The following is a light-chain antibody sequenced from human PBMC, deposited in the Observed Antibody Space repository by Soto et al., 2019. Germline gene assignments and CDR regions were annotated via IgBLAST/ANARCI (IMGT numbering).Light chain of an antibody. V-gene: IGKV3-20*01. CDR2: GAS. CDR1: QSVSSSY. Sequence: EIVLTQSPGTLSLSPGERATLSCRASQSVSSSYLAWYQKKPGQAPRLLIYGASSRATGIPDSFSGSGSGTDFTLTISRLEPEDFAVYYCQQYGSSLYTFGQGTKLEIK. CDR3: QQYGSSLYT. J-gene: IGKJ2*01.